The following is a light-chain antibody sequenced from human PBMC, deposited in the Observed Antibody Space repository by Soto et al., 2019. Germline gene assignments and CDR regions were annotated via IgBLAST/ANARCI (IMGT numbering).Light chain of an antibody. V-gene: IGKV3-15*01. Sequence: EIVMTQSPATLSVPPGDRATLSCRASESVRSDLAWYQQKPGQAPRLLIYGGSIRAADIPDRFSGSGSGTEFTLTISTLQSEDFAVYYCQQYNDWPTITFGQGTRLE. J-gene: IGKJ5*01. CDR1: ESVRSD. CDR3: QQYNDWPTIT. CDR2: GGS.